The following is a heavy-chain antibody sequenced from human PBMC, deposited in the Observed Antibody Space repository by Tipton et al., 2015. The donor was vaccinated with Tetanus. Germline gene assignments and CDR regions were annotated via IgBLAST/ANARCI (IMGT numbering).Heavy chain of an antibody. CDR1: GFTFSSYT. D-gene: IGHD6-13*01. CDR2: ISSSSSYI. V-gene: IGHV3-21*01. J-gene: IGHJ4*02. CDR3: ARRIAAAGNVHSFDY. Sequence: SLRLSCAASGFTFSSYTINWVRQAPGKGLEWVSSISSSSSYIYYADSVRSRFTNSRDNAKNSLYLHMNSLRAEDTAVYYCARRIAAAGNVHSFDYWGQGTLVTVSS.